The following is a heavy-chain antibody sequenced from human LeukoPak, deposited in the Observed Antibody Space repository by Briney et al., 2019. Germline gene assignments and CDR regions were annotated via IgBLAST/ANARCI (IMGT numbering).Heavy chain of an antibody. J-gene: IGHJ4*02. Sequence: GGSLRLSCAASGFTVSSNYMSWVRQAPGKGLEWVSVIYSGGSKYHADSVKGRFTISRDNSKNALYLQMNSLRVEDTAVYYCARDKVAAAHLDYWGQGTLVTVSS. D-gene: IGHD2-2*01. CDR1: GFTVSSNY. CDR2: IYSGGSK. CDR3: ARDKVAAAHLDY. V-gene: IGHV3-66*01.